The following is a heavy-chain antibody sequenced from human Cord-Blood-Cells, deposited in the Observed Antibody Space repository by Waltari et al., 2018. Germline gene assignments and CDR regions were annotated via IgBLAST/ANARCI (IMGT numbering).Heavy chain of an antibody. CDR1: GGSISSGGYS. D-gene: IGHD5-12*01. Sequence: QLQLQESGSGLVKPSQTLSLTCAVSGGSISSGGYSWSWIRQPPGKGLEWIGYIYHSGSTYYNPSLKSRVTISVDRSKNQFSLKLSSVTAADTAVYYCARATLWGGYSGYDDAFDIWGQGTMVTVSS. J-gene: IGHJ3*02. CDR2: IYHSGST. V-gene: IGHV4-30-2*01. CDR3: ARATLWGGYSGYDDAFDI.